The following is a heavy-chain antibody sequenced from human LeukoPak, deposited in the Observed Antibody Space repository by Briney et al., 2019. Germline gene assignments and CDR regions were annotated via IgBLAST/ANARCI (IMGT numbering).Heavy chain of an antibody. V-gene: IGHV3-21*06. CDR1: GFTVRSNY. CDR2: ISTSNTYI. Sequence: RGSLRLSCAASGFTVRSNYMTWVRQAPGKGLEWVSSISTSNTYIYYADSVKGRFTISRDNAKNSLYLQMNSLRAEDTAVYFCARDSSPGEGRYFDCWGQGTLVTVSS. J-gene: IGHJ4*02. D-gene: IGHD2-21*01. CDR3: ARDSSPGEGRYFDC.